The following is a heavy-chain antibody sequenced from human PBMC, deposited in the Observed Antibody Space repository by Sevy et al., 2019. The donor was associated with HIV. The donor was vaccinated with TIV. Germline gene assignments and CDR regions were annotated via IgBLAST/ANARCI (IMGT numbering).Heavy chain of an antibody. CDR2: MSYNGNKK. V-gene: IGHV3-30*04. Sequence: GGSLRLSCATSGFSFSRSPMHWVRQAPGKGLEWVAVMSYNGNKKYNEDSVKGRFTISRDDPKNTLYLQMNSLRVEDSAVYYFGREAGLSGGVIVSYGMDVWGQGTTVTVSS. CDR3: GREAGLSGGVIVSYGMDV. CDR1: GFSFSRSP. D-gene: IGHD3-16*02. J-gene: IGHJ6*02.